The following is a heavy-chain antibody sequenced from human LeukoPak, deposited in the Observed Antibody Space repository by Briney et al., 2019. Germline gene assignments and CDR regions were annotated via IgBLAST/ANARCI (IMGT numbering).Heavy chain of an antibody. V-gene: IGHV1-8*01. CDR1: GYTFTSYD. CDR3: ARQTFGAAAPDEGFVVTALDY. Sequence: ASVKVSCKASGYTFTSYDINWVRQATGQGLEWMGWMNPNSGNTGYAQKFQGRVTMTRNTSISTAYMELSSLRSEDTAVYYCARQTFGAAAPDEGFVVTALDYWGQGTLVTVSS. CDR2: MNPNSGNT. D-gene: IGHD2-21*02. J-gene: IGHJ4*02.